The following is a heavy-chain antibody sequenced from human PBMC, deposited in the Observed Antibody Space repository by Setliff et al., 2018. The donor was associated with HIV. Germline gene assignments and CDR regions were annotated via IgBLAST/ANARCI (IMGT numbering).Heavy chain of an antibody. D-gene: IGHD2-2*01. J-gene: IGHJ6*02. V-gene: IGHV4-30-2*01. CDR2: IFHSGST. CDR1: GGSISRGGYS. CDR3: ARTPQLLDYAMDV. Sequence: SETLSLTCAVSGGSISRGGYSWSWIRQPPGKGLEWIGYIFHSGSTYYNPSLKSRVTISVDRSKNQFSLNVASVTAADTAVYYWARTPQLLDYAMDVGAKGPRSPSP.